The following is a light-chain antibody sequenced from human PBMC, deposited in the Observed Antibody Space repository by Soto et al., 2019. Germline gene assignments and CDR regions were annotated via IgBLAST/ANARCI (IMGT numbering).Light chain of an antibody. CDR3: QQFNNYPLT. J-gene: IGKJ4*01. CDR2: DAS. Sequence: AIQLTQSPSSLSASVGDRVTITCRASQDISSGLAWYQQKPGRAPKLLIYDASTLVSGVPSRFSGTGSGTAFTLSISSLQPEDFATYHCQQFNNYPLTFGGGTTVDIK. CDR1: QDISSG. V-gene: IGKV1D-13*01.